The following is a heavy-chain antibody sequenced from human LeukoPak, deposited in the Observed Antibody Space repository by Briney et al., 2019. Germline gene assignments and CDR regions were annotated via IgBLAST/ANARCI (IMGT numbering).Heavy chain of an antibody. CDR2: ISSSGSTV. J-gene: IGHJ4*02. V-gene: IGHV3-48*03. CDR1: GFTFSSYE. CDR3: ARDFCYYGSGSYPDYFDY. D-gene: IGHD3-10*01. Sequence: QPGGSLRLSCAASGFTFSSYEMNWVRQAPGKGLEWVSYISSSGSTVYYADSVKGRFTISRYNAKNSLYLQVNSLRAEDTAVYYCARDFCYYGSGSYPDYFDYWGQGTLVTVSS.